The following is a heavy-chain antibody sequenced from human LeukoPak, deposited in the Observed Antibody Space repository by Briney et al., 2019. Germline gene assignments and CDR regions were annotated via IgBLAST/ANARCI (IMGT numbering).Heavy chain of an antibody. CDR1: GYTFTSYD. V-gene: IGHV1-8*01. Sequence: GASVKVSCKASGYTFTSYDSNWVRQATGQGLEWMGWMNPNSGNTGYAQKFQGRVTMTRNTSISTAYMELSSLRSEDTAVYYCARGGGSGWCLLPPRGSTTTRFDPWGQGTLVTVSS. J-gene: IGHJ5*02. CDR3: ARGGGSGWCLLPPRGSTTTRFDP. CDR2: MNPNSGNT. D-gene: IGHD6-19*01.